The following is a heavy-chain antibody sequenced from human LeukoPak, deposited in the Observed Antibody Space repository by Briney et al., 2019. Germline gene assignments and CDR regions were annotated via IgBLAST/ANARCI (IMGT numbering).Heavy chain of an antibody. CDR1: RFTFSSYA. V-gene: IGHV4-34*01. D-gene: IGHD5-18*01. CDR2: INHSGST. J-gene: IGHJ4*02. CDR3: ARGAGYSYGSPYYFDY. Sequence: GSLRLSCAASRFTFSSYAMSWIRQPPGKGLEWIGEINHSGSTNYNPSLKSRVTISVDTSKNQFSLKLSSVTAADTAVYYCARGAGYSYGSPYYFDYWGQGTLVTVSS.